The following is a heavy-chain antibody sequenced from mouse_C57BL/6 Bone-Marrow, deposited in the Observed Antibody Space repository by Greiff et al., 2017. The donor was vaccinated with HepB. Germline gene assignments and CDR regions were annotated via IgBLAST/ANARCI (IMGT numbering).Heavy chain of an antibody. D-gene: IGHD1-1*01. CDR2: IYPGDGDT. Sequence: QVQLQQSGPELVKPGASVKISCKASGYAFSSSWMNWVKQRPGKGLEWIGRIYPGDGDTNYNGKFKGKATLTADKASSTAYMQLSSLTYEDSAVYFCAPIYYYGSSFDYWGQGTTLTVSS. V-gene: IGHV1-82*01. J-gene: IGHJ2*01. CDR1: GYAFSSSW. CDR3: APIYYYGSSFDY.